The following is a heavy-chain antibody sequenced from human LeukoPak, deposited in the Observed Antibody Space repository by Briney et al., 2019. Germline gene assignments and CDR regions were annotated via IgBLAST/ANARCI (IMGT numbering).Heavy chain of an antibody. Sequence: GGSLRLSCAASGFTFDDYAMHWVRQAPGKGLEGVSGTSWNSGSIGYADSVKGRFTISRDNAKNSLYLQMNSLRAEDTALYYCAKDMGYYDSSGYQEWGAFDIWGQGTMVTVSS. J-gene: IGHJ3*02. CDR3: AKDMGYYDSSGYQEWGAFDI. CDR1: GFTFDDYA. D-gene: IGHD3-22*01. CDR2: TSWNSGSI. V-gene: IGHV3-9*01.